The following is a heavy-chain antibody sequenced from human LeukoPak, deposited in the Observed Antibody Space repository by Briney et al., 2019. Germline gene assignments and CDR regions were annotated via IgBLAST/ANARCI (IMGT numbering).Heavy chain of an antibody. Sequence: ASVKVSCKVSGYTLTELSMHWVRQAPGKGLEWMGGFDPEDVETIYAQKFQGRVTMTEDTSTDTAYMELSSLRSEDTAVYCCATTGLFTTSAGSYYDGWGQGTLVTVSS. J-gene: IGHJ4*02. D-gene: IGHD3-10*01. CDR1: GYTLTELS. CDR3: ATTGLFTTSAGSYYDG. CDR2: FDPEDVET. V-gene: IGHV1-24*01.